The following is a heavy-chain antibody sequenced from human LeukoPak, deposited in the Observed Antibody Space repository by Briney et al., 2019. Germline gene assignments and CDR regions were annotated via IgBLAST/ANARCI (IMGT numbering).Heavy chain of an antibody. CDR3: ARGSCSNIRCHDVFDI. D-gene: IGHD2-2*01. Sequence: GGSLRLSCAASGFIVSGTYMTWVRQAPGKGLECVSIIYSGGDTYYTDSVKGRFSVSRDNSKNTLYLQMNSLRVDDTAVYYCARGSCSNIRCHDVFDIWGQGTMVTVSS. V-gene: IGHV3-53*01. CDR2: IYSGGDT. J-gene: IGHJ3*02. CDR1: GFIVSGTY.